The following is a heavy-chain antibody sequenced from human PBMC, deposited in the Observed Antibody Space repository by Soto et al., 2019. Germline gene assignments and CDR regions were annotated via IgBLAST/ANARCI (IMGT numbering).Heavy chain of an antibody. J-gene: IGHJ6*02. CDR1: GGTFSSYA. CDR3: ARGREMATIYDYYYGMDV. Sequence: QVQLVQSGAEVKKPGSSVKVSCKASGGTFSSYAISWVRQAPGQGLEWMGGIIPIFGTANYAQKFQGRVTITADESTSTAYMELSSLRSEDTAVYYCARGREMATIYDYYYGMDVWGQGTTVTVSS. D-gene: IGHD5-12*01. V-gene: IGHV1-69*12. CDR2: IIPIFGTA.